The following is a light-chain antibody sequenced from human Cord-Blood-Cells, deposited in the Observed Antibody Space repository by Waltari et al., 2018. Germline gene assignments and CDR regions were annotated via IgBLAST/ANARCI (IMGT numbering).Light chain of an antibody. CDR1: SSDVGCYNY. CDR3: SSYAGSNNLV. CDR2: EVS. V-gene: IGLV2-8*01. J-gene: IGLJ2*01. Sequence: QSALTQPPSASGSPGQSVTISCTGTSSDVGCYNYVSWYQQHPGKAPKLMMYEVSKRPSGVPDRFSGSKSGNTASLTVSGLQAEDEADYYCSSYAGSNNLVFGGGTKLTVL.